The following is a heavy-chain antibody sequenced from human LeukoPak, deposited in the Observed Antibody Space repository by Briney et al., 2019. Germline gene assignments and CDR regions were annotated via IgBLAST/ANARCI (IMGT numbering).Heavy chain of an antibody. CDR1: GGSISSGSYY. V-gene: IGHV4-61*02. Sequence: PSETLSLTCTVSGGSISSGSYYWSWIRQPAGKGLEWIGRIYTSGSTNYNPSLKSRVTISVDTSKNQFSLKLSSVTAADTAVYYCARATYGSGSPDYWGQGTLVTVSS. J-gene: IGHJ4*02. CDR2: IYTSGST. D-gene: IGHD3-10*01. CDR3: ARATYGSGSPDY.